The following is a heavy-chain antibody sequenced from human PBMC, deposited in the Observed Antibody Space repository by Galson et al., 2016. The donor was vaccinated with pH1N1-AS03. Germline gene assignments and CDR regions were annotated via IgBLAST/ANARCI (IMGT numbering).Heavy chain of an antibody. V-gene: IGHV3-53*01. CDR3: VRNDYENVDLQGFYFDY. J-gene: IGHJ4*02. D-gene: IGHD4/OR15-4a*01. CDR1: GLTVNTNY. Sequence: SLRLSCAASGLTVNTNYTSWVRQAPGKGLEWVSAIYSGGRTYYADSGKGRFTISRDNSKNTLYLQMNSLRAEDTAVYYCVRNDYENVDLQGFYFDYWGQGTLVNVSS. CDR2: IYSGGRT.